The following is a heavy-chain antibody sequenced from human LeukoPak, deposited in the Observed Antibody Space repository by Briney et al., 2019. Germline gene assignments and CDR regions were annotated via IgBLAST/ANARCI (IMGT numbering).Heavy chain of an antibody. V-gene: IGHV1-2*06. D-gene: IGHD2-15*01. CDR3: ARDAKRVVVAATVPNWFDP. CDR1: GYTFTGYY. Sequence: ASMKVSCKASGYTFTGYYMHWVRQAPGQGLEWIGRINPNSGGTNYAQKFQGRVTMTRDTSISTAYMELSRLRSDDTAVYYCARDAKRVVVAATVPNWFDPWGQGTLVTVSS. J-gene: IGHJ5*02. CDR2: INPNSGGT.